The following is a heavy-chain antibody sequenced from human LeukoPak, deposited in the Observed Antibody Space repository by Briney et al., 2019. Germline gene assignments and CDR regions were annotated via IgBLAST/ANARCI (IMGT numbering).Heavy chain of an antibody. CDR3: ASHGRTGSYYYYNGTDV. Sequence: SETLSLTCTVSGVSVSSGSYYWTWIRQPPGKGLEWIGQIYNSGSTNYNPSLKSRVTISIDTSKNQFSLKLSSVTAADTAVYYRASHGRTGSYYYYNGTDVWGQGATVTVSS. CDR1: GVSVSSGSYY. D-gene: IGHD1-1*01. J-gene: IGHJ6*02. V-gene: IGHV4-61*01. CDR2: IYNSGST.